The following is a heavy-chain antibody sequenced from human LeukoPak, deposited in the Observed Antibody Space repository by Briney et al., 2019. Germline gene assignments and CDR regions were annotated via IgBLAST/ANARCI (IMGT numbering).Heavy chain of an antibody. J-gene: IGHJ5*02. CDR3: ARDEHCSSTSCYGIPVVDP. D-gene: IGHD2-2*01. CDR2: ISSSSSYI. CDR1: GFTFSSYS. Sequence: PGGSLRLSCAASGFTFSSYSMNWVRQAPGKGLEWVSSISSSSSYIYYADSVKGRFTISRDNAKNSLYLQMNSLRAEDTAVYYCARDEHCSSTSCYGIPVVDPWGQGTLVTVSS. V-gene: IGHV3-21*01.